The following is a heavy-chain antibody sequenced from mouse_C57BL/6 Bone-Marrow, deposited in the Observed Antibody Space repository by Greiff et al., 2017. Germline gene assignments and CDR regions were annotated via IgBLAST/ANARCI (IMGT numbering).Heavy chain of an antibody. CDR2: IDPSDSYT. V-gene: IGHV1-69*01. CDR3: ARDVGFAY. J-gene: IGHJ3*01. Sequence: VQLQQSGAELVMPGASVKLSCKASGYTFTSYWMHWVKQRPGQGLEWIGEIDPSDSYTNYNQKFKGKSTLTVDKSSSTAYMQLSSLTSEDSAVYYCARDVGFAYWGQGTLVTVSA. CDR1: GYTFTSYW.